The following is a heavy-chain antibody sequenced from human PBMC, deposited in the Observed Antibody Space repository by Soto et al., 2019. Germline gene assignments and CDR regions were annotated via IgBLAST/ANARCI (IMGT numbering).Heavy chain of an antibody. CDR2: IYYSAST. Sequence: SETLSLTCTVSGGSISSGGYYWSWIRQHPGKGLEWIGYIYYSASTNYNPSLKSRVTIAVATSQNHLSLNLSAVTAADTAVYYCARQPSSRPTRGAFYIWGQGPMVTVSS. CDR1: GGSISSGGYY. CDR3: ARQPSSRPTRGAFYI. D-gene: IGHD6-13*01. V-gene: IGHV4-31*03. J-gene: IGHJ3*02.